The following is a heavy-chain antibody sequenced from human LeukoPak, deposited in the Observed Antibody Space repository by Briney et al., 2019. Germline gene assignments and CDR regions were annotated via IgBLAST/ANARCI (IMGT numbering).Heavy chain of an antibody. V-gene: IGHV3-33*01. Sequence: GGSLRLSCAASGFTFSTYGLHWVRQAPGKGQDWVALIWYDGSNKYYADSVKGRFTISRDNSKNTLYLQMNSLRAEDTAVYYCAREKQKYSSGWYCLDYWGQGTLVTVSS. J-gene: IGHJ4*02. CDR2: IWYDGSNK. CDR1: GFTFSTYG. CDR3: AREKQKYSSGWYCLDY. D-gene: IGHD6-19*01.